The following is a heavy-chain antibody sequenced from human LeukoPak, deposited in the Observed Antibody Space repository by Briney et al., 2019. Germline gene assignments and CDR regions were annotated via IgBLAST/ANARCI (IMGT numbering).Heavy chain of an antibody. CDR1: GFTFSSYA. CDR2: ISYDGSNK. D-gene: IGHD1-26*01. V-gene: IGHV3-30*04. Sequence: PGRSLRLSCAASGFTFSSYAMHWVRQAPGKGLEWVAVISYDGSNKYYADSVKGRFTISRDNSKNTLYLQMNSLRAEDTAVYYRAKLDIIGVVLRATPLDYWGQGTLVTVSS. J-gene: IGHJ4*02. CDR3: AKLDIIGVVLRATPLDY.